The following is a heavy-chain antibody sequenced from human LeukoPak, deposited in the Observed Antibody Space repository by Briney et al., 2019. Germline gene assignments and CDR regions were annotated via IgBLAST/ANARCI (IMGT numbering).Heavy chain of an antibody. D-gene: IGHD3-9*01. V-gene: IGHV4-39*01. CDR3: ARRSRLYKHETTGYHDS. Sequence: SETLSLTCNVSGDYITTTNYYWAWICQPPGKGLEWIASIFYSGNTYYNPSLKSRVIISMDTSRKQISLKLSSVTATDTAFYYCARRSRLYKHETTGYHDSWGQGTLVTISS. CDR1: GDYITTTNYY. J-gene: IGHJ4*02. CDR2: IFYSGNT.